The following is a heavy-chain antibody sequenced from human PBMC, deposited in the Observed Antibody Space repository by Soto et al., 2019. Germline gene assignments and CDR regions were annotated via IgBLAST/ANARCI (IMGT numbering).Heavy chain of an antibody. V-gene: IGHV3-23*01. CDR3: AKDAIMVSSSFNYFDF. CDR1: GFIPSSYA. Sequence: GSLKLSCIVSGFIPSSYAMSWVRQAPGKGLEWVSGISGSGGSTSYADSVKGRFTISRDNSKNTLYLQMNSLSAEDTAIYYCAKDAIMVSSSFNYFDFWGQGALVTVYS. CDR2: ISGSGGST. J-gene: IGHJ4*02. D-gene: IGHD6-13*01.